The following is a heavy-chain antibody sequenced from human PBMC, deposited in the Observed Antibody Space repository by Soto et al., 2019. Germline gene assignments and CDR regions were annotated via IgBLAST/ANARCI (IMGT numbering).Heavy chain of an antibody. J-gene: IGHJ5*02. CDR2: ISNIGFT. CDR1: GGSISSGGYS. Sequence: PSETLSLTCAVSGGSISSGGYSWSWIRQPPGKGLEWIGYISNIGFTRYNPSLKSRVSISVDTSKNQFSLKLSSVTAADTAVYYCVGTGGSSGYSQGNNWFDPWGQGTLVTVSS. CDR3: VGTGGSSGYSQGNNWFDP. V-gene: IGHV4-61*08. D-gene: IGHD3-22*01.